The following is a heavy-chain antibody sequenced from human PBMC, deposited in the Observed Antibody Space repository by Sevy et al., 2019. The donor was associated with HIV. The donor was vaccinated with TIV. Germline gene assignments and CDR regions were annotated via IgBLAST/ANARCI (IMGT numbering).Heavy chain of an antibody. CDR1: GGSFSGYY. CDR3: ARGRRVWAVAGLRSGWFDP. D-gene: IGHD6-19*01. CDR2: INHSGST. Sequence: SETLSLTCAVYGGSFSGYYWSWIRQPPGKGLEWIGEINHSGSTNYNPSLMSRVTISVDTSKNQFSLKLSSVTAADTAVYYCARGRRVWAVAGLRSGWFDPWGQGTLVTVSS. V-gene: IGHV4-34*01. J-gene: IGHJ5*02.